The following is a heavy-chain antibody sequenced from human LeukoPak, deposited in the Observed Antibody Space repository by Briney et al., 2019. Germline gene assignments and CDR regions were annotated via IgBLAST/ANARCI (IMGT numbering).Heavy chain of an antibody. V-gene: IGHV1-2*06. CDR3: ARGGNRYSTFDY. CDR1: GYTFTGYY. D-gene: IGHD6-13*01. J-gene: IGHJ4*02. Sequence: ASVKVSCKASGYTFTGYYMHWVRQAPGQGLEWMGRINPNSGGTNYAQKFQGRVTMTRATSISTACMELSRLRSRHTARYYCARGGNRYSTFDYWGQGTLVTVSS. CDR2: INPNSGGT.